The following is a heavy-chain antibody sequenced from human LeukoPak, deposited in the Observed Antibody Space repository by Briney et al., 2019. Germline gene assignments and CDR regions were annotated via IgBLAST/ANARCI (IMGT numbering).Heavy chain of an antibody. D-gene: IGHD2-15*01. CDR3: ARLGFCRGDNCLDDY. V-gene: IGHV4-59*08. Sequence: SETLSLTCTVSGGSISGYYWTWIRQPPGKGLEWIGNIYYSASTDYNPSLKSRVTISVDKSKNQFSLKLSSVTATDTAVYYCARLGFCRGDNCLDDYWGQGTLVTVSS. CDR2: IYYSAST. CDR1: GGSISGYY. J-gene: IGHJ4*02.